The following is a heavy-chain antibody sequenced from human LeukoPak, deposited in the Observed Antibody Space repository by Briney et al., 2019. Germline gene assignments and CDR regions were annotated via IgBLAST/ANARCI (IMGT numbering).Heavy chain of an antibody. V-gene: IGHV3-48*04. Sequence: GGSLRLSCAAPGFTFRCYSRSWVRQAPGKGRGWVSYIISSSTTIYYVDSVKGRFTISRDNAKNSLYLQLNSLRAEDTAVYYCARDGGSGTRSYYYYGMDVWGQGTTVTVSS. CDR3: ARDGGSGTRSYYYYGMDV. CDR2: IISSSTTI. CDR1: GFTFRCYS. D-gene: IGHD3-10*01. J-gene: IGHJ6*02.